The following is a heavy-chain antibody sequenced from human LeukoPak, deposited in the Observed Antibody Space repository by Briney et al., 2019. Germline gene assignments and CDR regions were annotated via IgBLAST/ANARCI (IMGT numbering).Heavy chain of an antibody. V-gene: IGHV4-61*01. CDR2: IYYSGSI. Sequence: SETLSLTCLVSGGFLSSGRYYWSWIREPPVKGLEWIGYIYYSGSIHYSPSVKTRVTISVDTSKNQFSLKLSSVTAAGAAVYYCARDPMAVAATLDAFDIWGQGTMVTVSS. J-gene: IGHJ3*02. D-gene: IGHD2-15*01. CDR3: ARDPMAVAATLDAFDI. CDR1: GGFLSSGRYY.